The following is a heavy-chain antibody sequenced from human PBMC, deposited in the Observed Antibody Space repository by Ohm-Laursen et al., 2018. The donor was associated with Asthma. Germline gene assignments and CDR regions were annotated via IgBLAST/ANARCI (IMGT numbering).Heavy chain of an antibody. V-gene: IGHV3-30*18. J-gene: IGHJ4*02. D-gene: IGHD2-2*01. CDR1: GFTFSSYG. CDR2: ISYDGSNK. Sequence: SLRLSCTASGFTFSSYGMHWVRQAPGKGLEWVAVISYDGSNKYYADSVKGRFTISRDNSKNTLYLQMNSLRAEDTAVYYCANPRRPYCSSTSCPTYYFDYWGQGTLVTVSS. CDR3: ANPRRPYCSSTSCPTYYFDY.